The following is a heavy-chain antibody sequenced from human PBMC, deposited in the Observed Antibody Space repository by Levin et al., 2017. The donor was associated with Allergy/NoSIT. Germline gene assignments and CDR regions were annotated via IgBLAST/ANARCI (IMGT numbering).Heavy chain of an antibody. V-gene: IGHV1-2*02. D-gene: IGHD1-26*01. J-gene: IGHJ5*02. CDR3: ARDWVWEPTPGNWFDP. CDR2: INPNSGGT. CDR1: GYTFTGYY. Sequence: EASVKVSCKASGYTFTGYYMHWVRQAPGQGLEWMGWINPNSGGTNYAQKFQGRVTMTRDTSISTAYMELSRLRSDDTAVYYCARDWVWEPTPGNWFDPWGQGTLVTVSS.